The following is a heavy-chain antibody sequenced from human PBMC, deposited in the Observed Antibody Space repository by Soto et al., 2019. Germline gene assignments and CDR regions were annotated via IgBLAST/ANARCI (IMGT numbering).Heavy chain of an antibody. J-gene: IGHJ3*02. D-gene: IGHD3-3*01. Sequence: SETLSLTCAVYGGSFSGYYWSWIRQPPGKGLEWIGEINHSGSTNYNPSLKSRVTISVDTSKNQFSLKLSSVTAADTAVYYCARVGYYDFWSGYYRSQHDAFDIWGQGTMVTVSS. CDR2: INHSGST. V-gene: IGHV4-34*01. CDR1: GGSFSGYY. CDR3: ARVGYYDFWSGYYRSQHDAFDI.